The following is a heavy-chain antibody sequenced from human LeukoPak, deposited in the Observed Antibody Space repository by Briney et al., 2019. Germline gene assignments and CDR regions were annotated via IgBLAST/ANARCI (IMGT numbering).Heavy chain of an antibody. CDR2: IYYSGST. CDR1: GGSISSGGYY. Sequence: SETLSLTCTVSGGSISSGGYYWSWIRQHPGKGLEWIGYIYYSGSTYYNPSLKSRVTISLDTSKNQFSLKLTSVTAADTAVYYCVKDTPDSSGYYYFDYWGQGTLVTVSS. J-gene: IGHJ4*02. D-gene: IGHD3-22*01. V-gene: IGHV4-31*03. CDR3: VKDTPDSSGYYYFDY.